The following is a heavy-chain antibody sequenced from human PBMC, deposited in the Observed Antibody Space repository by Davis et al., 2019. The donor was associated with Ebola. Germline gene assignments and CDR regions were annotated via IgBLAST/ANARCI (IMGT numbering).Heavy chain of an antibody. CDR3: ARVELLWFGELSTLGYGMDV. J-gene: IGHJ6*04. CDR1: GYIFTTYA. D-gene: IGHD3-10*01. V-gene: IGHV1-2*06. CDR2: INLDNGDT. Sequence: AASVKVSCKASGYIFTTYAMHWVRQAPGQGLEWMGRINLDNGDTNYAQKFQSRVTMTRDTSINTAYMDLSRLTSDDTAVYYCARVELLWFGELSTLGYGMDVWGKGTTVTVSS.